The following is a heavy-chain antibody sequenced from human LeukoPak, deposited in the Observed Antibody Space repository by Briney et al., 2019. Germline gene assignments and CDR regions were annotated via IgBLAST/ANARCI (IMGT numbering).Heavy chain of an antibody. J-gene: IGHJ4*02. Sequence: ASVKVSCKASGYTFTSYYMHWVRQAPGQGLEWMGIINPSGGSTSYAQKFQGRVTMTRDTSTSTVYMELSSLRSEDTAVYYCARDARNERLVLQYLVDYWGQGTLVTVSS. CDR2: INPSGGST. D-gene: IGHD6-19*01. V-gene: IGHV1-46*01. CDR1: GYTFTSYY. CDR3: ARDARNERLVLQYLVDY.